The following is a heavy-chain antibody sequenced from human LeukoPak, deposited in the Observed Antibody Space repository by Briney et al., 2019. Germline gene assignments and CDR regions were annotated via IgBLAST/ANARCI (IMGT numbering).Heavy chain of an antibody. CDR3: ARDPLKLTGDGGAFDI. CDR1: GGSISNSNYY. D-gene: IGHD7-27*01. Sequence: PSETLSLTCTVSGGSISNSNYYWGWIRQSPGKGLEWIGSMYYSGSTYHNPSLKSRVTISVVTSKNQFSLKLSSVTAADTAVYYCARDPLKLTGDGGAFDIWGQGTMVTVSS. J-gene: IGHJ3*02. V-gene: IGHV4-39*07. CDR2: MYYSGST.